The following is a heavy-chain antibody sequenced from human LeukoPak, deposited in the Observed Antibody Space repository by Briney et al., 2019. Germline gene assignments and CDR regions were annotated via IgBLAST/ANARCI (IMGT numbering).Heavy chain of an antibody. V-gene: IGHV4-30-4*08. Sequence: SETLSLTCTVSGDSISSGDYYWSWIRQPPGKGLEWIGYIYYNGNTYYNPSLQSRVTISVDTSKNQFSLNLSSVTAADTAVFYCARGHDYFDYWGQGTLVTVSS. CDR2: IYYNGNT. J-gene: IGHJ4*02. CDR1: GDSISSGDYY. CDR3: ARGHDYFDY.